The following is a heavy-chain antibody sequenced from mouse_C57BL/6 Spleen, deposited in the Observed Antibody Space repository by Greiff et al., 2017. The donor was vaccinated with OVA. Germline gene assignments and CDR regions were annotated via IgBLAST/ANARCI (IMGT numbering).Heavy chain of an antibody. CDR2: IDPSDSET. Sequence: QVQLQQPGAELVRPGSSVKLSCKASGYTFTSYWMHWVKQRPIQGLEWIGNIDPSDSETHYNQQFKDKATLTVDKSSSTAYMQLSSLTSEDSAVYYCARLPHWYFDVWGTGTTVTVSS. J-gene: IGHJ1*03. V-gene: IGHV1-52*01. CDR1: GYTFTSYW. CDR3: ARLPHWYFDV. D-gene: IGHD2-12*01.